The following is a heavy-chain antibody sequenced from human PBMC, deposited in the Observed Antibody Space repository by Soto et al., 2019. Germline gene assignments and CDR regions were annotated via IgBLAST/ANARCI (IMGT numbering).Heavy chain of an antibody. CDR1: GFTFNTYW. CDR3: ATVATNSYDWLDP. CDR2: INSDGTKT. D-gene: IGHD5-12*01. Sequence: EVQLVESGGTLVQPGGSLRLSCAASGFTFNTYWMHWVRQAPGKGLVWVSRINSDGTKTTYADSVKGRFTISRDNAKNTVYLQMNSLRAEDTAVYYCATVATNSYDWLDPWGQGTLVTVSP. V-gene: IGHV3-74*01. J-gene: IGHJ5*02.